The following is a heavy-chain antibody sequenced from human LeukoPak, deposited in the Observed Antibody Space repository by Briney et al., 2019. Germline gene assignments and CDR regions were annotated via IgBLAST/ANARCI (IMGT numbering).Heavy chain of an antibody. CDR3: AKRYYSDTSGYLGSINY. CDR1: GFTFTSHA. Sequence: PGGSLRLSCAASGFTFTSHAMNWVRQAPEKGLEWVSAISGGGDSTHYADSVKGRFTISRDNSKNVVYLQMNSLRAEDTAVYYCAKRYYSDTSGYLGSINYWGQGTLVTVSS. D-gene: IGHD3-22*01. CDR2: ISGGGDST. J-gene: IGHJ4*02. V-gene: IGHV3-23*01.